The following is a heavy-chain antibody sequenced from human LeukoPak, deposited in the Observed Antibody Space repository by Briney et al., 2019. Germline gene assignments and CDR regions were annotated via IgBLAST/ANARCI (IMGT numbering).Heavy chain of an antibody. V-gene: IGHV3-23*01. J-gene: IGHJ4*02. CDR2: ISGSGGST. CDR1: GFTFSSYA. CDR3: ARDSVVVVSAMAD. D-gene: IGHD2-15*01. Sequence: GGSLRLSCAASGFTFSSYAVSRVRQAPGKGLEWVSAISGSGGSTYYADSVKGRFTISRDNSKNTLYLQMNSLRAEDTAVYYCARDSVVVVSAMADWGQGTLVTVSS.